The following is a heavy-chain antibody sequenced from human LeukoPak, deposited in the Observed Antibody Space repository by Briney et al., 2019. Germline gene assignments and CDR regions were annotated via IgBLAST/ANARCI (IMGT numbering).Heavy chain of an antibody. J-gene: IGHJ4*02. Sequence: GGSLRLSCAASGFTFSSYSMNWVRQAPGKGLEWISYISSSSSTIDYADSVKGRFTISRDNAKNSLYLQMSSLRAEDTAVYYCARGRGYNYGYSDYWGQGTLVTVSS. CDR1: GFTFSSYS. D-gene: IGHD5-18*01. V-gene: IGHV3-48*04. CDR3: ARGRGYNYGYSDY. CDR2: ISSSSSTI.